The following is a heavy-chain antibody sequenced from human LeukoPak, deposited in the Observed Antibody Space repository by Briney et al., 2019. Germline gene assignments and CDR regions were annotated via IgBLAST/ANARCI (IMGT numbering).Heavy chain of an antibody. D-gene: IGHD4-17*01. Sequence: GGSLRLSCAASGFTFSSFGMSWVRQAPGKGLEWVSTISGSGSIIDYADSVKGRFTFARDNSRNMVYLQMNSLRAEDTAVYYCAKDLPDYGDYIEGYWGQGTLVTVSS. CDR3: AKDLPDYGDYIEGY. V-gene: IGHV3-23*01. CDR1: GFTFSSFG. J-gene: IGHJ4*02. CDR2: ISGSGSII.